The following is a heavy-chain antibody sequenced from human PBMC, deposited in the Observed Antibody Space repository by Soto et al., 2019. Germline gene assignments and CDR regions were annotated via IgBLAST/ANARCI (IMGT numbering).Heavy chain of an antibody. CDR3: LRPATILLTSDY. CDR1: GYNFTNYW. J-gene: IGHJ4*02. CDR2: IYPDDSDA. V-gene: IGHV5-51*01. Sequence: EVQLVQSGAVVKKPGESLKISCKGSGYNFTNYWIGWVRQMPGKGLEWMGVIYPDDSDARYSPSFQGQVTFSADKSISTSYLHWRSLKASDTAMYYCLRPATILLTSDYWGQGTLVTVSS.